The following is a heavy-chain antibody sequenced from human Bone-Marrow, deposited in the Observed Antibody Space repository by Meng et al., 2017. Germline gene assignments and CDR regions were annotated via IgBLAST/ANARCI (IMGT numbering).Heavy chain of an antibody. D-gene: IGHD2/OR15-2a*01. Sequence: VQLLGSGGGLVRPGGSLRLSCAASGFTFSNYAMSWVRRAPGKGLEWVSAISGSGGSTYYADSVKGRFTISRDNSKNTLFLQMSGLRAEDTAVYYCAKRIMSDSWGQGTLVTVSS. CDR1: GFTFSNYA. V-gene: IGHV3-23*01. CDR3: AKRIMSDS. J-gene: IGHJ4*02. CDR2: ISGSGGST.